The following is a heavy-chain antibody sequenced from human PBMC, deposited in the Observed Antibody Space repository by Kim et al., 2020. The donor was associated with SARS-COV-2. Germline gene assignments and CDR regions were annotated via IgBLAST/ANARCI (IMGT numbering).Heavy chain of an antibody. CDR3: ARVRGYYYDRSGYYNYYYGMDV. D-gene: IGHD3-22*01. V-gene: IGHV4-59*01. J-gene: IGHJ6*02. CDR1: GGSISSYY. CDR2: IYYSGST. Sequence: SETLSLTCTVSGGSISSYYWSWIRQPPGKGLEWIGYIYYSGSTNYNPSLKSRVTISVDTSKNQFSLKLSSVTAADTAVYYCARVRGYYYDRSGYYNYYYGMDVWGQGTTVTVSS.